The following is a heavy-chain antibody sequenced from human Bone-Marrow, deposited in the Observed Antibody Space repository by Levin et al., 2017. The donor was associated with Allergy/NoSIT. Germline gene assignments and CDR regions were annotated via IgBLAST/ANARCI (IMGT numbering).Heavy chain of an antibody. J-gene: IGHJ4*02. D-gene: IGHD4-23*01. CDR3: ARGSYFGGLSFDC. V-gene: IGHV4-61*01. CDR2: IYHSGST. Sequence: SETLSLTCTVSGGSVSSGSYYWSWIRQPPGKGLEWIAYIYHSGSTKYNPSLKSRVTISLDTSRNPFSLRLTSLTAADTAVYYCARGSYFGGLSFDCWGKGTLVTVSS. CDR1: GGSVSSGSYY.